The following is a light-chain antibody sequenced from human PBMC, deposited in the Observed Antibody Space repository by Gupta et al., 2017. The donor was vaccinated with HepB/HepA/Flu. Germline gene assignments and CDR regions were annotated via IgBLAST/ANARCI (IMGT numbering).Light chain of an antibody. CDR3: QQRSNWPRT. CDR2: DVS. Sequence: EIVLTQSPAALSLSPGERATLSCRASQNIRSSLAWYQHKSGRATRLLIYDVSNRATGIPVRFAGSGSGTDFTLSISSLEPEDVAVYYCQQRSNWPRTFGQGTKVEI. V-gene: IGKV3-11*01. CDR1: QNIRSS. J-gene: IGKJ1*01.